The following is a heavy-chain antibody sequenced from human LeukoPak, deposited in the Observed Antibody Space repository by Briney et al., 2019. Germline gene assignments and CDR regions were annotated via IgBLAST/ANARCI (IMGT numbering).Heavy chain of an antibody. CDR2: ISNSAGST. CDR1: GFTFSSYA. V-gene: IGHV3-23*01. Sequence: GGSLRLSCAASGFTFSSYAMSWVRQAPGKGLEWVSVISNSAGSTSYADSVKGRFTISRDNSKNTLYLQMNSLRAEDTAVYYCARVPRTTRDYWGQGTLVTVSS. CDR3: ARVPRTTRDY. J-gene: IGHJ4*02. D-gene: IGHD2/OR15-2a*01.